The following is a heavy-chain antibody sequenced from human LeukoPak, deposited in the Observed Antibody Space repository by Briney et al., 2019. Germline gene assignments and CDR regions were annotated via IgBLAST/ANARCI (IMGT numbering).Heavy chain of an antibody. V-gene: IGHV1-18*01. J-gene: IGHJ4*02. D-gene: IGHD3-22*01. CDR2: ISAYNGNT. CDR1: GYTFTSYG. Sequence: RASVKVSCKASGYTFTSYGISWVRQAPGQGLEWMGWISAYNGNTNYAQKLRGRVTMTTDTSTSTAYMELRSLRSNDTAVYYCARDYYDSSGYYYFDYWGQGTLVTVSS. CDR3: ARDYYDSSGYYYFDY.